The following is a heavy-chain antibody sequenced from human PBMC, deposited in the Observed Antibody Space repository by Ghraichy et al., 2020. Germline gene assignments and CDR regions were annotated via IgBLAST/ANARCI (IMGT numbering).Heavy chain of an antibody. V-gene: IGHV3-33*01. CDR2: IWYDGSNK. J-gene: IGHJ6*02. Sequence: GSLRLSCAASGFTFSSYGMHWVRQAPGKGLEWVAVIWYDGSNKYYANSVKGRFTISRDNSKNTLYLQMNSLRAEDTAVYYCARAGIQLWFNGMDVWGQGTTVTVSS. D-gene: IGHD5-18*01. CDR3: ARAGIQLWFNGMDV. CDR1: GFTFSSYG.